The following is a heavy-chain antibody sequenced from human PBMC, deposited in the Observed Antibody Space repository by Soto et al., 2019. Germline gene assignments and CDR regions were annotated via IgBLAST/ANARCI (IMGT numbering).Heavy chain of an antibody. CDR1: GFSFNIPRMG. CDR2: IFSNDEK. J-gene: IGHJ4*02. Sequence: QVTLKESGPVLVKATETLTLTCTVSGFSFNIPRMGVSWIRQPPGKALEWLAHIFSNDEKSFSTSLKSRLTISRDTSKSQVVLTMTNVDPVDTATYYCARMGPGWGYPEIDYWGQGTLVTVSS. V-gene: IGHV2-26*01. D-gene: IGHD3-16*01. CDR3: ARMGPGWGYPEIDY.